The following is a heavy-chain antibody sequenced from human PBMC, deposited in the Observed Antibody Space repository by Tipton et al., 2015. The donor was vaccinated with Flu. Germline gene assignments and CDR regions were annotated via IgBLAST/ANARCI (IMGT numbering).Heavy chain of an antibody. Sequence: TLSLTCSVSGDSIGSDYYWAWIRQAPGKGLEWIGNIHYSGSPHYNPSLKSRVAILVDTSKNQFSLQLSSVTAADTAVYYCARDFGEYNWFDPWGQGTLVTVSS. V-gene: IGHV4-38-2*02. CDR1: GDSIGSDYY. CDR2: IHYSGSP. D-gene: IGHD3-3*01. CDR3: ARDFGEYNWFDP. J-gene: IGHJ5*02.